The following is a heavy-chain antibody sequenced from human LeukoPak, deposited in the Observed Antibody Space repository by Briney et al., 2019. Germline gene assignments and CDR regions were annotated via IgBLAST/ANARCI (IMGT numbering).Heavy chain of an antibody. J-gene: IGHJ5*02. CDR2: IYTSGRT. Sequence: PSETLSLTCAVSGGSISSSNWWSWVRQPPGKGLEWIGRIYTSGRTDYNPSLTSRVTISVDMSKNQLSMKLSSVTAADTAVYYCAKGAGPPWFDPWGQGILVTVSS. CDR3: AKGAGPPWFDP. CDR1: GGSISSSNW. V-gene: IGHV4-4*02. D-gene: IGHD6-19*01.